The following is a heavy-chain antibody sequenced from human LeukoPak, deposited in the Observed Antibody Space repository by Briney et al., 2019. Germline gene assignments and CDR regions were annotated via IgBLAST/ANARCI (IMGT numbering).Heavy chain of an antibody. V-gene: IGHV1-24*01. CDR1: GYTLTELS. D-gene: IGHD5-18*01. CDR3: ATDKTVDTAMVDGENYFDY. CDR2: FDPEDGET. J-gene: IGHJ4*02. Sequence: APVKASCKVSGYTLTELSMHWVRQAPGKGLEWMGGFDPEDGETIYAQKFQGRVTMTEDTSTDTAYMELSSLRSEDTAVYYCATDKTVDTAMVDGENYFDYWGQGTLVTVSS.